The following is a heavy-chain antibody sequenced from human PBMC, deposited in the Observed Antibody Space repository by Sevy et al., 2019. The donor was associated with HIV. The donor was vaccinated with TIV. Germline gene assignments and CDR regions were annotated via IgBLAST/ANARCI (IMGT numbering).Heavy chain of an antibody. CDR3: ARDGRMDYYYDSSGYQFYYYYGMDV. Sequence: GGSLRLSCAASGFTVSSNYMSWVRQAPGKGLEWVSVIYSGGSTYYADSVKGRFTISRDNSKNTLYLQMNSLRGEDTAVNYCARDGRMDYYYDSSGYQFYYYYGMDVWGQGTTVTVSS. V-gene: IGHV3-66*01. CDR1: GFTVSSNY. CDR2: IYSGGST. D-gene: IGHD3-22*01. J-gene: IGHJ6*02.